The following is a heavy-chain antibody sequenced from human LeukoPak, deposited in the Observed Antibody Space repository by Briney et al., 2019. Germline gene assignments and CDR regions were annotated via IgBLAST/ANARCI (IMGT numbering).Heavy chain of an antibody. CDR1: GFTFSSYA. CDR2: ISGSGGST. D-gene: IGHD3-10*01. J-gene: IGHJ1*01. CDR3: AREEIIGPYFQH. V-gene: IGHV3-23*01. Sequence: GGSLRLSCAASGFTFSSYAMSWFRQAPGKGLEWVSAISGSGGSTYYADSVKGRFTVSRDNSKNTLYLQMNSLRAEDTAVYYCAREEIIGPYFQHWGQGTLVTVSS.